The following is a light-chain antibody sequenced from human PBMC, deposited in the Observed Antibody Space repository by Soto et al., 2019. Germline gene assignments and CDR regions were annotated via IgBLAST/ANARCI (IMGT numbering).Light chain of an antibody. Sequence: DIQMTQSPSTLSASVGDTVTITCRASQSISSWLAWYQQKPGKAPKLLIYNASTLQSGVPSRFSGIGSGTEFTLTISSLQPDDFATYYCQQYNFYSRTFGQGTKVEIK. V-gene: IGKV1-5*03. J-gene: IGKJ1*01. CDR2: NAS. CDR1: QSISSW. CDR3: QQYNFYSRT.